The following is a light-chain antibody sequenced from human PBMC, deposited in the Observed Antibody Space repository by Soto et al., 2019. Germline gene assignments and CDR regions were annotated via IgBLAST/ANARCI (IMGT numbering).Light chain of an antibody. J-gene: IGLJ2*01. V-gene: IGLV2-14*01. Sequence: QSALTQPASVSASPGQSITLSCTGTSRDVGGYNYVSWYQQFPGKAPKLIIYDVTDRPSGVSDRFSGSKSANTASLTISGLQAEDEADYYCSSYTSSSDVVFGGGTKLTVL. CDR3: SSYTSSSDVV. CDR1: SRDVGGYNY. CDR2: DVT.